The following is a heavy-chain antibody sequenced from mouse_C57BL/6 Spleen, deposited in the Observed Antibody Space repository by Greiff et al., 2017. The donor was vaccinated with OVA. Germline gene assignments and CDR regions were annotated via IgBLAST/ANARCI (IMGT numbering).Heavy chain of an antibody. CDR1: GYTFTSYW. J-gene: IGHJ2*01. CDR2: IYPSDSET. Sequence: VQLQQPGAELVRPGSSVKLSCKASGYTFTSYWMDWVKQRPGQGLEWIGNIYPSDSETHYNQKFKDKATLTVDKSSSTAYMQLSSLTSEDSAVYYCAREDYYGSSPSDDWGQGTTLTVSS. D-gene: IGHD1-1*01. CDR3: AREDYYGSSPSDD. V-gene: IGHV1-61*01.